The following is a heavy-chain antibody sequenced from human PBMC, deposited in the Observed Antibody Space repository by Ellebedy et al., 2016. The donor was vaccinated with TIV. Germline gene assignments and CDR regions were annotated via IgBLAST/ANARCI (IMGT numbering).Heavy chain of an antibody. CDR3: ARENWKCTTTSCYGDFDY. V-gene: IGHV4-59*01. CDR2: IHHSGRT. CDR1: GGPISGYY. Sequence: MPSETLSLTCTVSGGPISGYYWSWIRQPPGKGLEWIAYIHHSGRTSYDPSLKSRGTISLDTSKNQFSLNLNSVTAADTAVYYWARENWKCTTTSCYGDFDYWGRGTLVTVSS. J-gene: IGHJ4*02. D-gene: IGHD2-2*01.